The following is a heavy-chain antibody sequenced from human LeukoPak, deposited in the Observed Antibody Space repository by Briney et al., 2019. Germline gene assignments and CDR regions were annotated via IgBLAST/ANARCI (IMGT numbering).Heavy chain of an antibody. V-gene: IGHV3-30-3*01. CDR2: ISYDGSNK. CDR3: ARDLADFWSGPRYYMDV. J-gene: IGHJ6*03. Sequence: PGGSLRLSCAASGFTFSSYAMHWVRQAPGKGLEWVAVISYDGSNKYYADSVKGRFTISRDNSKNTLYLQMNSLRAEDTAVYYCARDLADFWSGPRYYMDVWGKGTTVTVSS. CDR1: GFTFSSYA. D-gene: IGHD3-3*01.